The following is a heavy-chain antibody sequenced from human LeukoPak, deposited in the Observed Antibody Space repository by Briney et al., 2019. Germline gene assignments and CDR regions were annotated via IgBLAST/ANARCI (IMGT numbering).Heavy chain of an antibody. CDR2: IYYSGST. CDR3: AREGTTMVRGVIGRGPLDY. Sequence: SETLSLTCTVSGGSISNSRYYWGWIRQPPGTGLEWIGSIYYSGSTYYNPSLKSRVTISVDTSKNQFSLKLSSVTAADTAVYYCAREGTTMVRGVIGRGPLDYWGQGTLVTVSS. V-gene: IGHV4-39*07. CDR1: GGSISNSRYY. J-gene: IGHJ4*02. D-gene: IGHD3-10*01.